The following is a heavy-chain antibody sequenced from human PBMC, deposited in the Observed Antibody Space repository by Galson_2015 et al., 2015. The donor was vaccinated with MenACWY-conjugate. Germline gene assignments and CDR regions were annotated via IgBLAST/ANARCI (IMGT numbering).Heavy chain of an antibody. D-gene: IGHD6-13*01. V-gene: IGHV4-34*01. Sequence: EPLSLTCAVYGGSFSGYYWSWIRQPPGKGLEWIGEINHSGSTNYNPSLKSRVTISVDTSKNQFFLKLSSVTASDTAVYYCARGIVSWYFDYWGQGTLVTVSS. J-gene: IGHJ4*02. CDR1: GGSFSGYY. CDR3: ARGIVSWYFDY. CDR2: INHSGST.